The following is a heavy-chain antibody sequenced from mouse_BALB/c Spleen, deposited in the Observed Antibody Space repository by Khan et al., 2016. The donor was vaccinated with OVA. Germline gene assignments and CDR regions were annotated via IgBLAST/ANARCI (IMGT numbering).Heavy chain of an antibody. Sequence: EVELQESGPSLVQPSQTLSLTCSVTGDSITSGFWSWIRKFPGNKLEYMGYMIYSGYTYYNPSLKGRFSITRHTSKNQHYLQLNSVTTEDTATYYCTRSNYRYAFAYWGQGTLVTVSA. CDR3: TRSNYRYAFAY. V-gene: IGHV3-8*02. CDR1: GDSITSGF. J-gene: IGHJ3*01. D-gene: IGHD2-14*01. CDR2: MIYSGYT.